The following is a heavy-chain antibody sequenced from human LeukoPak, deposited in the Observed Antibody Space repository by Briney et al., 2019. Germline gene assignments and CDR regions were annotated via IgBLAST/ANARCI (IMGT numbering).Heavy chain of an antibody. CDR2: INWNGGST. V-gene: IGHV3-20*04. Sequence: GGSLRLSCAASGFTFSSYAMSWVRQAPGKGLEWVSGINWNGGSTGYADSVKGRFTISRDNAKNSLYLQMNSLRAEDTALYYCAREGGGGRLNAFDIWGQGTMVTVSS. CDR3: AREGGGGRLNAFDI. D-gene: IGHD3-10*01. CDR1: GFTFSSYA. J-gene: IGHJ3*02.